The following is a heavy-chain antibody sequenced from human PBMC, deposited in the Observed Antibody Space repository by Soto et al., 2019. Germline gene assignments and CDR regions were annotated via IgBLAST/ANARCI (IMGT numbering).Heavy chain of an antibody. CDR1: GGTFSSYA. V-gene: IGHV1-69*13. Sequence: ASVKVSCKASGGTFSSYAISWVRQAPGQGLEWMGGIIPIFGTANYAQKFQGRVTITADESTSTAYMGLSSLRSEDTAVYYCARGNYDILTGRESNWFDPWGQGTLVTVSS. D-gene: IGHD3-9*01. CDR2: IIPIFGTA. CDR3: ARGNYDILTGRESNWFDP. J-gene: IGHJ5*02.